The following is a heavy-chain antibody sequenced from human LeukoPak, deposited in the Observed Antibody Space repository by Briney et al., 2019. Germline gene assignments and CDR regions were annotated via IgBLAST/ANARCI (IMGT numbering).Heavy chain of an antibody. CDR2: IHYSGST. J-gene: IGHJ5*02. Sequence: SQTLSLTCTVSGGSFSSGSYYWSWIRQPPGKGLEWIGYIHYSGSTNYNPSLKSRVTISVDTSKNQFSLKLSSVTAADTAVYYCARGAVSGYYTGVGWFDPWGQGTLVTVSS. CDR1: GGSFSSGSYY. V-gene: IGHV4-61*01. D-gene: IGHD3-3*01. CDR3: ARGAVSGYYTGVGWFDP.